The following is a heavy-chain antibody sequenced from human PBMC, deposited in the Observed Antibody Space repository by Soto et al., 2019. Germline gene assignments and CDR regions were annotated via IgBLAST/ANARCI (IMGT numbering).Heavy chain of an antibody. CDR2: IYYSGST. CDR1: GGSISSSSYY. J-gene: IGHJ3*02. D-gene: IGHD1-1*01. Sequence: SETLSLTCTVSGGSISSSSYYWGWIRQPPGKGLEWIGSIYYSGSTYYNPSLKSRVTISVDTSKNQFSLKLSSVTAADTAVYYCARQESMNCAFDIWGQGTMVTVSS. V-gene: IGHV4-39*01. CDR3: ARQESMNCAFDI.